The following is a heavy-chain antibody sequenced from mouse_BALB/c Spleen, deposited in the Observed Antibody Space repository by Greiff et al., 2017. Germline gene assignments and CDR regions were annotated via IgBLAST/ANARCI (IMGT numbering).Heavy chain of an antibody. CDR2: ISSGGSYT. Sequence: EVQGVESGGDLVKPGGSLKLSCAASGFTFSSYGMSWVRQTPDKRLEWVATISSGGSYTYYPDSVKGRFTISRDNAKNTLYLQMSSLKSEDTAMYYCARHNFAYWGQGTLVTVSA. CDR1: GFTFSSYG. V-gene: IGHV5-6*01. J-gene: IGHJ3*01. CDR3: ARHNFAY.